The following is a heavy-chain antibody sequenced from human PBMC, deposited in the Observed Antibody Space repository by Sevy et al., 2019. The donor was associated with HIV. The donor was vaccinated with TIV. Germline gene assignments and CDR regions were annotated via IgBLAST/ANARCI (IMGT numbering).Heavy chain of an antibody. CDR3: ARVSDIVVGSFDY. D-gene: IGHD2-15*01. J-gene: IGHJ4*02. Sequence: GGYLRLSCAASGFTFSTYSMNWVRQAPGKGLEWVSYISSSSVTIYYTDSVKGRFTISRDNAKNSLYLQMNSLRDEDTAVYYCARVSDIVVGSFDYWGQGTLVTVSS. CDR1: GFTFSTYS. V-gene: IGHV3-48*02. CDR2: ISSSSVTI.